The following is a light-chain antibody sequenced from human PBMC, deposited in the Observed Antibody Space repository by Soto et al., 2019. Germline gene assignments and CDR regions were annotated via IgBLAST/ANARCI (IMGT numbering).Light chain of an antibody. J-gene: IGLJ1*01. CDR3: QVWDSSSDHLYV. CDR1: NIGSKS. Sequence: SYELTQPPSVSVAPGQTARITCGGNNIGSKSVHWYQQKPGQAPVLVVYDDSDRPPGIPERFSGSNSWNTATLTISRVEAGDEADYYCQVWDSSSDHLYVFGTGTQLTVL. V-gene: IGLV3-21*02. CDR2: DDS.